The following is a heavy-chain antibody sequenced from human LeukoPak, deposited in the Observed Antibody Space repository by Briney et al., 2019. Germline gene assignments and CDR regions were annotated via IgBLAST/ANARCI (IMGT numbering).Heavy chain of an antibody. V-gene: IGHV4-30-2*01. CDR3: ARRSRSGEFDP. Sequence: SQTLSLTCTVSGGSISSGGYYWSWIRQPPGKGLEWIGYIYHSGSTYYNPSLKSRVTISVDRSKNQFSLKLSSVTAADTAVYYCARRSRSGEFDPWGQGTLVTVSS. D-gene: IGHD6-19*01. CDR2: IYHSGST. J-gene: IGHJ5*02. CDR1: GGSISSGGYY.